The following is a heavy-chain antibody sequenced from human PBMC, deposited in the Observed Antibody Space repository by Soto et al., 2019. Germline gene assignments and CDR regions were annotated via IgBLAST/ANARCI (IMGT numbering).Heavy chain of an antibody. D-gene: IGHD1-26*01. CDR2: ISYDGSNK. J-gene: IGHJ4*02. V-gene: IGHV3-30*18. CDR1: GFTFSSYG. Sequence: GGSLRLSCAASGFTFSSYGMHWVRQAPGKGLEWVAVISYDGSNKYYADSVKGRFTISRDNSKNTLYLQMNSLRAEDTAVYYCAKDEPPSGSYFYWGQGTLVTVSS. CDR3: AKDEPPSGSYFY.